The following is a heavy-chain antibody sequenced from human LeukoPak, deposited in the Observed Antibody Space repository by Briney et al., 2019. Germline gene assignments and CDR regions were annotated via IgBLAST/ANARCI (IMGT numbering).Heavy chain of an antibody. CDR1: GFTFSSYS. CDR3: ARAYARSSGSIPVDY. Sequence: GGSLRLSCAASGFTFSSYSMNWVRQAPGKGLEWVAFIRLDGTSEFYADSVKARFTISRDNAKNSLHLQMNSLRAEDTAVYYCARAYARSSGSIPVDYWGQGTLVTVSS. V-gene: IGHV3-30*02. CDR2: IRLDGTSE. J-gene: IGHJ4*02. D-gene: IGHD6-19*01.